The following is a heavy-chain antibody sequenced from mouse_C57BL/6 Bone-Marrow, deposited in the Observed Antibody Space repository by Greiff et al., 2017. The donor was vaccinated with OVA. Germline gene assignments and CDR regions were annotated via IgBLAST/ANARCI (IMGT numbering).Heavy chain of an antibody. CDR3: ARKPYGPFAY. CDR2: IYPRSGNT. D-gene: IGHD1-1*02. CDR1: GYTFTSYG. J-gene: IGHJ3*01. V-gene: IGHV1-81*01. Sequence: QVQLQQSGAELVRPGASVKLSCKASGYTFTSYGISWVKQRTGQGLEWIGEIYPRSGNTYYNEKFKGKATLTADKSSSTAYMELRSLTSEDAAVYFCARKPYGPFAYWGQGTLVTVSA.